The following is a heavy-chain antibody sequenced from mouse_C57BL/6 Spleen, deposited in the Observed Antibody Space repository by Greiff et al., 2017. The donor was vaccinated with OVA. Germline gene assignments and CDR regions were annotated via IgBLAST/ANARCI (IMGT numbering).Heavy chain of an antibody. Sequence: EVMLVESGGDLVKPGGSLKLSCAASGFTFSSYGMSWVRQTPDKRLEWVATISSGGSYTYYPDSVKGRFTISRDNAKNTLYLQMSSLKSEDTAMYYCARWETAQAYFDYWGQGTTLTVSS. D-gene: IGHD3-2*02. V-gene: IGHV5-6*01. J-gene: IGHJ2*01. CDR1: GFTFSSYG. CDR3: ARWETAQAYFDY. CDR2: ISSGGSYT.